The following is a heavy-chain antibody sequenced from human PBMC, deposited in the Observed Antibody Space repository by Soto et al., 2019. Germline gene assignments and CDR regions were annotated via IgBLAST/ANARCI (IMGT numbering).Heavy chain of an antibody. CDR2: INAGNGNT. CDR1: GYTFTSYA. Sequence: VKVSCKASGYTFTSYAVHWVRQAPGQRLEWMGWINAGNGNTKYSQKFQGRVTITRDTSASTAYMELSSLRSEDTAVYYCARDRYCSSTSCYASRGDDYYYYGMDVWGQGTTVTVSS. CDR3: ARDRYCSSTSCYASRGDDYYYYGMDV. J-gene: IGHJ6*02. V-gene: IGHV1-3*01. D-gene: IGHD2-2*01.